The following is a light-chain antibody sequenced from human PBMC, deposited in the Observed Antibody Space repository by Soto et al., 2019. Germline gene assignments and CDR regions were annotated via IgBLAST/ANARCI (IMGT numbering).Light chain of an antibody. V-gene: IGKV3-20*01. CDR1: QTLSNSF. CDR3: QRIT. J-gene: IGKJ5*01. CDR2: GAS. Sequence: EIALTQSPGTLSLSPGERATLSCRASQTLSNSFIAWYQHKPGQAPRLLIYGASNRATGIPDRFSGSGSGTDFTLTISSLEPEDFAVYYCQRITFGQGTRLEIK.